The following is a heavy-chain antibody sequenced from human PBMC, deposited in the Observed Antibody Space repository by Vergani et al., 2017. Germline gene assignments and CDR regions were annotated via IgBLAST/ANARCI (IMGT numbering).Heavy chain of an antibody. CDR3: ARDGDSSGYSDY. D-gene: IGHD3-22*01. V-gene: IGHV3-21*01. CDR1: GFTFSSYS. J-gene: IGHJ4*02. Sequence: EVQLVESGGGLVKPGGSLRLSCAASGFTFSSYSMNWVRQAPGRGLEWVSSISSSSSYISYADSVKGLFTIPRDNAKNSLYLQMNSLRAEDTAVYYCARDGDSSGYSDYWGQGTLVTVSS. CDR2: ISSSSSYI.